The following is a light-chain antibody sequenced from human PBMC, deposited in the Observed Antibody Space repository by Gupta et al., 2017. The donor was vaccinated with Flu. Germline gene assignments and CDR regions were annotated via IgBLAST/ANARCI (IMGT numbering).Light chain of an antibody. J-gene: IGLJ3*02. CDR1: SSHIGNNF. CDR3: GTWDNGRTATNWV. CDR2: DDN. V-gene: IGLV1-51*01. Sequence: QSVLTQPLSVSAAPGQKVTITCSGCSSHIGNNFVSLYQQFPGTAPKLLIYDDNKRPEGVPDRFAGSKSSTSATMGITGLQTGDEADYDCGTWDNGRTATNWVFGGRTKLTVL.